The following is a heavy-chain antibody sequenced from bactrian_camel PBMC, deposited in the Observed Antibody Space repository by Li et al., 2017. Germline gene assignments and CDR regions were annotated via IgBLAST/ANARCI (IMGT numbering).Heavy chain of an antibody. V-gene: IGHV3S67*01. CDR1: GLSVSDSS. Sequence: DVQLVESGGGSVQTGGSLRLSCAPSGLSVSDSSMAWFRQSPGKEPEAVAAIRRDDLTAYTDSVKGRFTISKDNAENSLFLQMSNLKPEDTAMYYCAVAPFRHSTRCSQTRTDFDDWSQGTQVTVS. J-gene: IGHJ6*01. CDR3: AVAPFRHSTRCSQTRTDFDD. D-gene: IGHD3*01. CDR2: IRRDDLT.